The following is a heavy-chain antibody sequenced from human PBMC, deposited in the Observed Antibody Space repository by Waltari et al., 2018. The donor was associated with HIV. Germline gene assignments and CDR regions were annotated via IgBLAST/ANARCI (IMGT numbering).Heavy chain of an antibody. V-gene: IGHV3-53*01. CDR1: GFTVSSHY. J-gene: IGHJ5*02. CDR2: IYRGGST. Sequence: EVQLVESGGGLIQPGGSLRLSCAASGFTVSSHYMSWVRRAAGKGLGWVSVIYRGGSTHYADSGKGRFTIARDNSKNTLYLQITTLRAEDTAVYYCARGWGDYGGWFDPWGQGTLVTVSS. D-gene: IGHD4-17*01. CDR3: ARGWGDYGGWFDP.